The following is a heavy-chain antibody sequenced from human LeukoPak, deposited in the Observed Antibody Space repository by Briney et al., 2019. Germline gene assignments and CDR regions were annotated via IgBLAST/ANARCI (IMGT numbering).Heavy chain of an antibody. J-gene: IGHJ4*02. V-gene: IGHV1-69*13. CDR1: GGTFSSYA. CDR2: IIPIFGTA. CDR3: ASNAERYYDILTGGFDY. Sequence: SVTVSCKASGGTFSSYAISWVRQAPGQGLEWMGGIIPIFGTANYAQKFQGRVTITADESTSTAYMELSSLRSEDTAVYYCASNAERYYDILTGGFDYWGQGTLVTVSS. D-gene: IGHD3-9*01.